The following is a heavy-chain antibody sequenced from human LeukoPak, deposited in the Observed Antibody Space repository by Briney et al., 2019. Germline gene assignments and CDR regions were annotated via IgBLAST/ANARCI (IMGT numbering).Heavy chain of an antibody. J-gene: IGHJ4*02. CDR1: GFTFSSYG. CDR2: IRYDGSNK. Sequence: QPGGSLRLSFAASGFTFSSYGMHWVRQAPGKGLEWVAFIRYDGSNKYYADSVKGRFTISRDNSKNTLYLQMNSLRAEDTAVYYCAKDRKSGSKKVYYFDYWGQGTLVTVSS. D-gene: IGHD1-26*01. V-gene: IGHV3-30*02. CDR3: AKDRKSGSKKVYYFDY.